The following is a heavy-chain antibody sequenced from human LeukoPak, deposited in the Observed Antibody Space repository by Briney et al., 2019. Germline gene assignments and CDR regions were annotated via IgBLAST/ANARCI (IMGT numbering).Heavy chain of an antibody. CDR2: IYHSGST. Sequence: PSETLSLTCTVSGYSISSGYYWGWIRQPPGKGLEWIGSIYHSGSTYYNPSLKSRVTISVDTSKNQFSLKLSSVTAADTAVYYCARAEYYYYYMDVWGKGTTVTISS. CDR3: ARAEYYYYYMDV. V-gene: IGHV4-38-2*02. CDR1: GYSISSGYY. J-gene: IGHJ6*03.